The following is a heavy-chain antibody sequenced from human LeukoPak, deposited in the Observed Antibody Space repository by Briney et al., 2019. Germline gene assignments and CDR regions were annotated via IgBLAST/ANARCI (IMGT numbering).Heavy chain of an antibody. J-gene: IGHJ4*02. D-gene: IGHD4-11*01. Sequence: GGSLRLSCAASGFTFSSYAMSWVRQAPGKGLGWVSAISGSGGSTYYADSVKGRFTISRDNSKTTLYLQMNSLRAEDTAVYYCAKVPYSKVTKVMRLYWGQGTLVTVSS. CDR2: ISGSGGST. CDR3: AKVPYSKVTKVMRLY. V-gene: IGHV3-23*01. CDR1: GFTFSSYA.